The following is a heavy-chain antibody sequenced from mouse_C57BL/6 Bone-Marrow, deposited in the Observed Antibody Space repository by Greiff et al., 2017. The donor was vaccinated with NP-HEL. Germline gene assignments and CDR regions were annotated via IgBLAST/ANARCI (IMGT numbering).Heavy chain of an antibody. Sequence: VKLQQPGAELVKPGASVKMSCKASGYTFTSYWITWVKQRPGQGLEWIGDIYPGSGSTNYNEKFKSKATLTVDTSSSTAYMQLSSLTSEDSAVYYCARSDYYGSSYYWYFDVWGTGTTVTVSS. J-gene: IGHJ1*03. V-gene: IGHV1-55*01. D-gene: IGHD1-1*01. CDR2: IYPGSGST. CDR1: GYTFTSYW. CDR3: ARSDYYGSSYYWYFDV.